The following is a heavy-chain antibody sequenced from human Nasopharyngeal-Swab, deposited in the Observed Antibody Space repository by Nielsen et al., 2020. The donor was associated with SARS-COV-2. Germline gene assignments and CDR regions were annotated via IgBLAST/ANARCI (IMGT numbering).Heavy chain of an antibody. V-gene: IGHV3-73*01. CDR3: TTWDTTTQTDY. D-gene: IGHD5-18*01. CDR1: GFTFSDSP. J-gene: IGHJ4*02. Sequence: GESLKISCAASGFTFSDSPIHWVRQASRKGLEWVGRIRSKASYYATVYTASVRGRFTISRDDSKSTASLQMNGLRTEDTAMYYCTTWDTTTQTDYWGQGALVTVSS. CDR2: IRSKASYYAT.